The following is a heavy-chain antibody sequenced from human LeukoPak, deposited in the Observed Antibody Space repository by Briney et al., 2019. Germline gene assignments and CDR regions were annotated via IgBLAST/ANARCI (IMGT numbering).Heavy chain of an antibody. Sequence: SETLSLTCTVSGGSISSSSYYWGWIRQPPGKGLEWIGSIYYSGSTYDNPSLKSRVTMSVDTSKNQVSLKLSSVTAADTAVYFCARGGDKYDFWSGYWDIWGQGTMVTVSS. CDR3: ARGGDKYDFWSGYWDI. CDR1: GGSISSSSYY. D-gene: IGHD3-3*01. V-gene: IGHV4-39*07. J-gene: IGHJ3*02. CDR2: IYYSGST.